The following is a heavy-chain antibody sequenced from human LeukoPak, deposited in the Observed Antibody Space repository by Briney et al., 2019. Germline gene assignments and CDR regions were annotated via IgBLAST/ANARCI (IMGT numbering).Heavy chain of an antibody. CDR2: IWKDGSDE. Sequence: PGGSLRLPCAAAGFTFGDFGMHWVRQAPGKGLEWVALIWKDGSDEFYADSVKGRFTISRDNSRNTLSLQMNSLRGEDTAVYYCAREEAFQLEASLDQWGQGTLVTVSS. J-gene: IGHJ4*02. D-gene: IGHD3-3*01. CDR3: AREEAFQLEASLDQ. CDR1: GFTFGDFG. V-gene: IGHV3-33*01.